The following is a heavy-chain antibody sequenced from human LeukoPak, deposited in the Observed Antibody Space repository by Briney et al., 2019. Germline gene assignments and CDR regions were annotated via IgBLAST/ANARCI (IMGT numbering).Heavy chain of an antibody. V-gene: IGHV3-33*06. J-gene: IGHJ4*02. CDR2: IWYDGSNK. CDR3: AKDRVPGIAAPGPFDY. D-gene: IGHD6-13*01. Sequence: QPGRSLRLSCAASGFTFSSYGMHWVRQAPGKGLEWVAVIWYDGSNKYYADSVKGRFTISRDNSKNTLYQQMNSLRAEDTAVYYCAKDRVPGIAAPGPFDYWGQGTLVTVSS. CDR1: GFTFSSYG.